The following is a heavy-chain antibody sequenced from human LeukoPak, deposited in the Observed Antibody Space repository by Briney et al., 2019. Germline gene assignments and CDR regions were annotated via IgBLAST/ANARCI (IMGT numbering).Heavy chain of an antibody. J-gene: IGHJ4*02. CDR2: ISSSGDTT. CDR1: GFTFRIYE. V-gene: IGHV3-48*03. CDR3: ARLLYYDSSGYSY. D-gene: IGHD3-22*01. Sequence: PGGSLRLSCAASGFTFRIYEMNWVRQAPGKGLEWVSYISSSGDTTYYADSVKGRFTISRDNAKNSLYLQMNSLRAEDTAIYYCARLLYYDSSGYSYWGQGTLVTVSS.